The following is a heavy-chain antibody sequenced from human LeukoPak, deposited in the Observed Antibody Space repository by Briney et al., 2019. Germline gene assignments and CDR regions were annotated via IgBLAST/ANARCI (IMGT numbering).Heavy chain of an antibody. CDR1: GYTFTGYY. J-gene: IGHJ4*02. V-gene: IGHV1-2*02. D-gene: IGHD6-19*01. CDR3: AKDPNSSGWYVGLNFDY. CDR2: INPNSGGT. Sequence: ASVKVSCKASGYTFTGYYMHWVRQAPGQGLEWMGWINPNSGGTNYAQKFQGRVTMTRDTSISTAYMELSRLRSDDTAVYYCAKDPNSSGWYVGLNFDYWGQGTLVTVSS.